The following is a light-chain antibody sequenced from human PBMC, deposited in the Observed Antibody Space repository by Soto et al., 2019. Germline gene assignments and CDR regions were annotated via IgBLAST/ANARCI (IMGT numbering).Light chain of an antibody. CDR2: EVT. CDR3: CSYAGSSTLV. Sequence: QSVLTQPASVSGSPGQSITISCTGTSSDVGSYNLVSWYQHHPGKAPKVMIYEVTKRPSGVSNRFSGSKSGNTASLTISGLQAEDEADYYCCSYAGSSTLVFGGGTKVTVL. V-gene: IGLV2-23*02. J-gene: IGLJ2*01. CDR1: SSDVGSYNL.